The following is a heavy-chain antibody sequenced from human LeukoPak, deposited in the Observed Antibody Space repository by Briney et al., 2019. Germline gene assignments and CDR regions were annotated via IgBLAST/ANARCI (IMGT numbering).Heavy chain of an antibody. J-gene: IGHJ3*02. V-gene: IGHV1-46*01. CDR2: INPSGGST. Sequence: GASVKVSCKASGYTFTSYYMHWVRQAPGQGLEWMGIINPSGGSTNYAQRFQGRVTMTRDTSTSTVYMELNSLRSEDTAVYYCARLGEAVVDVRHAFDIWGQGTMVTVSS. D-gene: IGHD3-16*01. CDR1: GYTFTSYY. CDR3: ARLGEAVVDVRHAFDI.